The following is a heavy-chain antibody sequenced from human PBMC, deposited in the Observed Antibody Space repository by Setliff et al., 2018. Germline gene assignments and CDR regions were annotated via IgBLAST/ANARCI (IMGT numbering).Heavy chain of an antibody. J-gene: IGHJ4*02. D-gene: IGHD3-10*01. CDR3: ARGVPFDY. V-gene: IGHV3-48*01. Sequence: GESLKISCAASGFSFSDAWMNWVRQAPGKGLEWVSYISSSSSTIYYADSVKGRFTISRDNAKNSLYLQMNSLRAEDTAVYYCARGVPFDYWGQGTLVTVSS. CDR1: GFSFSDAW. CDR2: ISSSSSTI.